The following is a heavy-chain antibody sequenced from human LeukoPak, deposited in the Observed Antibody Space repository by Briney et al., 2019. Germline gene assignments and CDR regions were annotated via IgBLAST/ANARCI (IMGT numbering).Heavy chain of an antibody. Sequence: PGRSLRLSCAASGFTFSSYGMHWVRQAPGKGLEWAAVIWYDGSNKYYADSVKGRFTISRDNSKNTLYLQMNSLRAEDTAVYYCARGSRYQLLFDYYYYSYGMDVWGKGTTVTVSS. CDR2: IWYDGSNK. CDR1: GFTFSSYG. V-gene: IGHV3-33*01. CDR3: ARGSRYQLLFDYYYYSYGMDV. D-gene: IGHD2-2*01. J-gene: IGHJ6*04.